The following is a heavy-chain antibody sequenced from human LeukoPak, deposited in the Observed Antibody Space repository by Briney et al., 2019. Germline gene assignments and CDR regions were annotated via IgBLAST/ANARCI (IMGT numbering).Heavy chain of an antibody. CDR2: FRTFTGDT. Sequence: ASVKVSCKASGYSFTSYGISWVRQAPGQGLQYMGWFRTFTGDTNYAQNFQDRVVFTTDPSTNTAYMELRSLRSDDTAVYYCARVVVVTAILSGMDVWDQGTTVTVSS. CDR3: ARVVVVTAILSGMDV. D-gene: IGHD2-21*02. CDR1: GYSFTSYG. V-gene: IGHV1-18*01. J-gene: IGHJ6*02.